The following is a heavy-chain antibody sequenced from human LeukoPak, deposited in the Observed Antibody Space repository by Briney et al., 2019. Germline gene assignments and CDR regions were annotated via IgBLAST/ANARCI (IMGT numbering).Heavy chain of an antibody. J-gene: IGHJ4*02. Sequence: GGSLRLSCAASGFTFSSYAMYWVRQAPGMGLEWVSIISDSGGSTQYADSVKGRFTVSRDNSKNTLYLQMNSLRTEDTAVYHCAKDIAGSSGWNHFDYWGQGTLVTVSP. CDR1: GFTFSSYA. V-gene: IGHV3-23*01. CDR2: ISDSGGST. CDR3: AKDIAGSSGWNHFDY. D-gene: IGHD6-19*01.